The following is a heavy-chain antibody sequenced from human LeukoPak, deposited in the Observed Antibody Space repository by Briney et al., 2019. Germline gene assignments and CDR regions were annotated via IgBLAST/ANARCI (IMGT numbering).Heavy chain of an antibody. V-gene: IGHV3-30*03. CDR3: ASLHSRLGGEWPL. Sequence: GGSLRLSCAACGFSFSTFAVHWVRQAPGKGLEWVAVTSSDGTDKYVDSVKGRFTISRDNSKNTLYLHMNSLRPEDTAVYYCASLHSRLGGEWPLWGQGTRVTVSS. CDR1: GFSFSTFA. J-gene: IGHJ4*02. D-gene: IGHD3-10*01. CDR2: TSSDGTDK.